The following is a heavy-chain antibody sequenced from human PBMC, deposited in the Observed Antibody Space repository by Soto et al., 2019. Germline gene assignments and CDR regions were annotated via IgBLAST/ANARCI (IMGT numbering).Heavy chain of an antibody. V-gene: IGHV4-59*01. D-gene: IGHD6-13*01. CDR2: ICYSDIT. J-gene: IGHJ4*02. CDR1: VGSFSSFC. CDR3: ATGDYSNSWNNGNYVY. Sequence: SETLSLTCIVSVGSFSSFCWSWIRQPPGKGLEWIGYICYSDITNYNPSLKSRVTISVDTTKNQFSLKLSSVTAADTAVYYCATGDYSNSWNNGNYVYLGQGDLVAVSS.